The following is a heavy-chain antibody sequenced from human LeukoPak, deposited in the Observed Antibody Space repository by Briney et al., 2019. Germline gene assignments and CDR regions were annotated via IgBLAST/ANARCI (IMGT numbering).Heavy chain of an antibody. CDR2: ISYDGSNK. CDR3: ARTMGATTYYYYGMDV. D-gene: IGHD1-26*01. V-gene: IGHV3-30-3*01. J-gene: IGHJ6*02. CDR1: GFTFSSYA. Sequence: PGGSLRLSCAASGFTFSSYAMHWVRQAPGKGLEWVAVISYDGSNKYYADSVKGRFTISRDNSKNTLYLQMNSLRAEDTAVYYCARTMGATTYYYYGMDVWGQGTTVTVSS.